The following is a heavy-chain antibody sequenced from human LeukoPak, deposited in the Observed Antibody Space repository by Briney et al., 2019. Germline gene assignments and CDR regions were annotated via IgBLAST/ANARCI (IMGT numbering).Heavy chain of an antibody. D-gene: IGHD5-18*01. CDR1: GGSISNSDYY. Sequence: SETLSLTCTVSGGSISNSDYYWGWIRQPPGKGLEWIGNIYYTGSTDYNPSLKSRVTISVDTSKNQFSLKLTSVTAADTAVYYCARDFSGYNYKPGFDYWGQGTLVTVSS. CDR3: ARDFSGYNYKPGFDY. J-gene: IGHJ4*02. V-gene: IGHV4-39*07. CDR2: IYYTGST.